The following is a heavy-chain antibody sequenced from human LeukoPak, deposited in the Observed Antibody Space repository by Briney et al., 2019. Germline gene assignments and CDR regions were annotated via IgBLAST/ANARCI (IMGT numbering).Heavy chain of an antibody. J-gene: IGHJ4*02. CDR1: GGSISSSNW. CDR3: ARAGYYGSGSYPIRY. D-gene: IGHD3-10*01. Sequence: SSETLSLTCAVSGGSISSSNWWSWVRQPPGKGLEWSGEIFHSGSTNYNPSLKSRVTISVDKSKNQFSLKLSSVTAADTAVYYCARAGYYGSGSYPIRYWGQGTLVTVSS. V-gene: IGHV4-4*02. CDR2: IFHSGST.